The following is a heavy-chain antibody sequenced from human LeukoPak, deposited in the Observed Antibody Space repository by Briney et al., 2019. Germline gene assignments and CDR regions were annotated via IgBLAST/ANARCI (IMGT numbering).Heavy chain of an antibody. CDR1: GFTFDDYA. V-gene: IGHV3-9*01. CDR2: IYWNSGTI. Sequence: AGGALRLSCAAPGFTFDDYAMHWVQQAPVKGLELVSAIYWNSGTIVYADSVKGRFSMSRDNVKNSLDLQMNSLRVEDTAMYYCAEGGSYDSSGYYSNPLYYFDSWGQGTLVTVSS. D-gene: IGHD3-22*01. CDR3: AEGGSYDSSGYYSNPLYYFDS. J-gene: IGHJ4*02.